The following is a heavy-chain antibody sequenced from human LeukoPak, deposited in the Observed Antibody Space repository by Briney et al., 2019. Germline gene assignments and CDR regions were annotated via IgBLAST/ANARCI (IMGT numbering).Heavy chain of an antibody. V-gene: IGHV3-11*04. CDR2: ISSSGSTI. CDR3: AKDSSVPGSYYDFWSGYLPSISDYYYYMDV. CDR1: GFTFSDYY. D-gene: IGHD3-3*01. J-gene: IGHJ6*03. Sequence: GGSLRLSCAAAGFTFSDYYVSWIRQAAGKGLESVSYISSSGSTIYYAHSVKGRFTISRDNAKNSLYLQMNSLRAEDTAVYYCAKDSSVPGSYYDFWSGYLPSISDYYYYMDVWGKGTTVTVSS.